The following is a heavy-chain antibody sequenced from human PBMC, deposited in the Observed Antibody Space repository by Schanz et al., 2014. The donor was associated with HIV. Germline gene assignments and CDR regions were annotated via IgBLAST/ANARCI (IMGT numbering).Heavy chain of an antibody. V-gene: IGHV3-9*01. Sequence: VQLVESGGGLVQPGRSLRLSCAASGFTFDDYAMYWVRQAPGKGLEWVSGINSDGSSTSYADSVKGRFTISRDNAKNTLYLQMNSLRAEDTALYFCAKSTWVDNCGQGTLVTVSS. CDR1: GFTFDDYA. CDR3: AKSTWVDN. D-gene: IGHD2-2*01. J-gene: IGHJ4*02. CDR2: INSDGSST.